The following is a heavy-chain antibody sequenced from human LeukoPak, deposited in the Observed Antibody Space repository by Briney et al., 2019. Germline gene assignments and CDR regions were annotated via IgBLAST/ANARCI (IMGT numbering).Heavy chain of an antibody. CDR3: ASDLMYCSSTQWFDP. Sequence: GGSLRLSCAASGFAFVDYGMSWVRQPPGKGLEWVSGINWSGATTGYADSVKGRFTVSRDNAKNSLYLQMNSLRAEDTAFYYCASDLMYCSSTQWFDPWGQGTLVTVSS. CDR1: GFAFVDYG. CDR2: INWSGATT. J-gene: IGHJ5*02. V-gene: IGHV3-20*04. D-gene: IGHD6-6*01.